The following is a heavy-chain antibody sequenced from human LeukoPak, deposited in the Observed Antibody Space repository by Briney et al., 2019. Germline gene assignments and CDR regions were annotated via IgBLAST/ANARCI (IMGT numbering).Heavy chain of an antibody. D-gene: IGHD3-22*01. V-gene: IGHV3-33*01. CDR3: ARDKGDYDTSGSLFIF. CDR2: IWYDGSNK. Sequence: GGSLRLSCAASGFTFSSYGMHWVRQAPGKGLEWVAVIWYDGSNKYYADSVKGRFTISRDSSKNTLNLQMNSLRAEDTAVYYCARDKGDYDTSGSLFIFGGQGTLVTVSS. J-gene: IGHJ4*02. CDR1: GFTFSSYG.